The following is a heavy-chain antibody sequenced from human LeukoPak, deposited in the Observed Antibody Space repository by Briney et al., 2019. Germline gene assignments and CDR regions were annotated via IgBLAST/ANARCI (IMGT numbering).Heavy chain of an antibody. CDR3: AREEGYSSSYFDY. J-gene: IGHJ4*02. CDR1: GGSISSYY. D-gene: IGHD6-6*01. CDR2: IYYSGST. V-gene: IGHV4-59*12. Sequence: SETLSLTCTVSGGSISSYYWSWIRQPPGKGLGWIGYIYYSGSTNYNPSLKSRVTISVDTSKNQFSLKLSSVTAADTAVYYCAREEGYSSSYFDYWGQGTLVTVSS.